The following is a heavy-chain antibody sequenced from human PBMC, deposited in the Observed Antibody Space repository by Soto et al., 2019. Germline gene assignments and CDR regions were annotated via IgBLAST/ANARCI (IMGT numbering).Heavy chain of an antibody. CDR3: ARLDGSSSFDP. J-gene: IGHJ5*02. V-gene: IGHV4-59*08. CDR2: IYYSGST. CDR1: GGSISSYY. Sequence: SETLSLTCTVSGGSISSYYWSWIRQPPGKGLEWIGYIYYSGSTNYNPSLKSRVTISVDTSKNQFSLKLSSVTAADTAVYYCARLDGSSSFDPWGQGTLVTVSS. D-gene: IGHD6-6*01.